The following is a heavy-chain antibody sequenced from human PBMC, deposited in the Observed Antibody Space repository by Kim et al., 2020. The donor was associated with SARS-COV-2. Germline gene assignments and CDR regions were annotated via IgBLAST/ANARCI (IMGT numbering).Heavy chain of an antibody. CDR3: ARDGAAGTMGGWFDP. CDR1: GFTFSSYG. Sequence: GGSLRLSCAASGFTFSSYGMHWVRQAPGKGLEWVAVIWYDGSNKYYADSVKGRFTISRDNSKNTLYLQMNSLRAEDMAVYYCARDGAAGTMGGWFDPWGQGTLVTVSS. V-gene: IGHV3-33*01. J-gene: IGHJ5*02. D-gene: IGHD6-13*01. CDR2: IWYDGSNK.